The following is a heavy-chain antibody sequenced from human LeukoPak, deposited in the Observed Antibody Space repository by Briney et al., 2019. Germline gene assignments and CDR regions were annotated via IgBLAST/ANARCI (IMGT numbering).Heavy chain of an antibody. CDR3: VSTLTPGIAAAGTDRFVFLY. CDR2: ISAYNGNT. J-gene: IGHJ4*02. Sequence: GASVKVSRKASGYTFTSYGISWVRQAPGQGLEWMGWISAYNGNTNYAQKLQGRVTMTTDTSTSTAYMELRSLRSDDTAVYYCVSTLTPGIAAAGTDRFVFLYWGQGTLVTVSS. V-gene: IGHV1-18*01. CDR1: GYTFTSYG. D-gene: IGHD6-13*01.